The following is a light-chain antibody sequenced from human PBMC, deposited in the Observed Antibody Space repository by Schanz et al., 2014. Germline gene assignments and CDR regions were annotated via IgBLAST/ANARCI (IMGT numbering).Light chain of an antibody. J-gene: IGLJ3*02. CDR3: CSYAGSYTLV. Sequence: HSVLTQPPSASGTPGQTVTISCSGDISNIGSNTVNWYQQLPGTAPKLLIYTNNQRPSGVPDRFSGSKSGTSASLAISGLQSGDDGHYYCCSYAGSYTLVFGGGTKLTVL. CDR1: ISNIGSNT. V-gene: IGLV1-44*01. CDR2: TNN.